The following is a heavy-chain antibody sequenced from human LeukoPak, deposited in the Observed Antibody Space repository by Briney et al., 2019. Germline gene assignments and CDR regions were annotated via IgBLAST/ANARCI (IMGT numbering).Heavy chain of an antibody. J-gene: IGHJ3*01. Sequence: ASVKVSCKASGYTFSGYYVHWVRQAPGQGLEWMGWINPNSGDTKYAQKFQGRVTMTRDTTINTAYMELSRLRSGDTAVYYCARALNPIVVVPTGGMDALDFWGQGTTVTVSS. D-gene: IGHD2-15*01. CDR2: INPNSGDT. CDR3: ARALNPIVVVPTGGMDALDF. CDR1: GYTFSGYY. V-gene: IGHV1-2*02.